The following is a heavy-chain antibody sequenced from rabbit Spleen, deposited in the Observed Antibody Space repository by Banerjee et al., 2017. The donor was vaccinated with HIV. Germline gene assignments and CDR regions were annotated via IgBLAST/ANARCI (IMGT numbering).Heavy chain of an antibody. CDR3: ARDLVGVIGWNFYL. CDR2: IEAGSSGFT. CDR1: GVSFSGSSY. D-gene: IGHD1-1*01. J-gene: IGHJ4*01. Sequence: QEQLEESGGGLVKPEGSLTLTCIASGVSFSGSSYMCWVRQAPGKGLEWIACIEAGSSGFTYFATWAKGRFTISRTSSTTVTLRMTSLTAADTATYFCARDLVGVIGWNFYLWGPGTLVTVS. V-gene: IGHV1S45*01.